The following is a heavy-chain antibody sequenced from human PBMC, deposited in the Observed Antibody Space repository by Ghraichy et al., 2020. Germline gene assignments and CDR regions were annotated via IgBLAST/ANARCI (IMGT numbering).Heavy chain of an antibody. V-gene: IGHV1-18*01. CDR1: GYTFTTYD. D-gene: IGHD6-6*01. J-gene: IGHJ6*02. Sequence: SVKVSCKASGYTFTTYDFSWVRQAPGQGLEWMGWISIYNGATNYAQKLRGRVTMTTETYTSTAYMELRSLRSDDTAVYFCARGGGSSSGGLDVWGQGTTVTVSS. CDR2: ISIYNGAT. CDR3: ARGGGSSSGGLDV.